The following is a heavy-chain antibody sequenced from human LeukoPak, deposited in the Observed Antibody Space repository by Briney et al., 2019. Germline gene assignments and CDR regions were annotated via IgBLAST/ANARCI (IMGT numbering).Heavy chain of an antibody. CDR1: GFTFSSYW. D-gene: IGHD5-12*01. CDR2: INGDGSST. Sequence: GGSLRLSCAASGFTFSSYWMHWVRQAPGKGLVWVSRINGDGSSTIYADSVKGRFTISRDNAKNTLYLQMNSLRAEDTAVYYCARWWLRSGDYWGQGTLVTVSS. J-gene: IGHJ4*02. CDR3: ARWWLRSGDY. V-gene: IGHV3-74*01.